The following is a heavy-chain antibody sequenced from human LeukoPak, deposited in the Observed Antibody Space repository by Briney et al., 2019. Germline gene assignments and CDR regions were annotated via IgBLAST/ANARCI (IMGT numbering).Heavy chain of an antibody. CDR3: ARGWAFAY. D-gene: IGHD6-19*01. J-gene: IGHJ4*02. Sequence: PSETLSLTCTVSGGSISSYYWSWIRQPPGKGLEWIGYIYYSGSTNYNPSLKSRVTISVDTSKNQFSLKLSSVTAADTAVYYCARGWAFAYWGQGTLVTVSS. CDR2: IYYSGST. CDR1: GGSISSYY. V-gene: IGHV4-59*01.